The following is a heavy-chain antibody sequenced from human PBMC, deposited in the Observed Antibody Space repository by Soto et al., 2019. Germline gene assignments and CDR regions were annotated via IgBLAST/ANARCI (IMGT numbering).Heavy chain of an antibody. CDR1: GFTFSSYG. CDR3: AKDRGRVVGTSYRNWFDP. V-gene: IGHV3-30*18. D-gene: IGHD2-2*01. Sequence: QVQLVESGGGVVQPGRSLRLSCAASGFTFSSYGMHWVRQAPGKGLEWVAVISYDGSNKYYADSVKGRFTISRDNSKNTLYLHMNSLRAEDTAVYYCAKDRGRVVGTSYRNWFDPWGQGTLVTVSS. J-gene: IGHJ5*02. CDR2: ISYDGSNK.